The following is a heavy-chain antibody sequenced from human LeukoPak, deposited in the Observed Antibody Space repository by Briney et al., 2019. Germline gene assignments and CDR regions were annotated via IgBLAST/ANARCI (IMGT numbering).Heavy chain of an antibody. CDR3: ARGGSSGWPDY. D-gene: IGHD6-19*01. J-gene: IGHJ4*02. Sequence: SETLSLTCTVSGGSINSHYWSWIRQPPGKGLEWIGDIYYKGNTNYNPSLRSRVTMSIDTSKNQFSLRLSSVTAADTAVYYCARGGSSGWPDYWGQGALVTVSS. V-gene: IGHV4-59*11. CDR1: GGSINSHY. CDR2: IYYKGNT.